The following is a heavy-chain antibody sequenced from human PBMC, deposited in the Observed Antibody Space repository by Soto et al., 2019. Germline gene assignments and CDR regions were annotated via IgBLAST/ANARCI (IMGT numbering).Heavy chain of an antibody. Sequence: QVQLQESGPGLVKPSETLSLTCTVSGGSVSSGSYYWSWIRQPPGKGLEWIGYIYYSGSTNYNPSLRGRVTLSVDTSQNQFALKLSSVTAADTAVYYCARDGRRCDPVDYWGQGTLVTVSS. CDR3: ARDGRRCDPVDY. D-gene: IGHD2-21*02. CDR2: IYYSGST. V-gene: IGHV4-61*01. J-gene: IGHJ4*02. CDR1: GGSVSSGSYY.